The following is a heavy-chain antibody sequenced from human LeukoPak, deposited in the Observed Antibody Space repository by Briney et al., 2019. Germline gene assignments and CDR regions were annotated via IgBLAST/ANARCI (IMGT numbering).Heavy chain of an antibody. Sequence: GGSLRLSCAASGFTFSSYAMHWVRQAPGKGLEWVAGISWNSGSIGYADSVKGRFTISRDNAKNSLYLQMNSLRAEDTALYYCAKSGYCTNGVCYHFAYWGQGTLVTVSS. CDR1: GFTFSSYA. CDR2: ISWNSGSI. CDR3: AKSGYCTNGVCYHFAY. D-gene: IGHD2-8*01. V-gene: IGHV3-9*01. J-gene: IGHJ4*02.